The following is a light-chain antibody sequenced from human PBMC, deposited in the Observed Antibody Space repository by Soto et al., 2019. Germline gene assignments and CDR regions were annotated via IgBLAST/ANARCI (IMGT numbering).Light chain of an antibody. CDR1: QSVSSY. Sequence: EIVLTQSPATLSLSPGERATLSCRASQSVSSYLAWYQQKPGQAPRLLIYDASNMATGIPARFSGSGSGTAFTLTISSLEPEDFAGYYCQQRSNWPLTFGGGTKVEIK. CDR3: QQRSNWPLT. V-gene: IGKV3-11*01. CDR2: DAS. J-gene: IGKJ4*01.